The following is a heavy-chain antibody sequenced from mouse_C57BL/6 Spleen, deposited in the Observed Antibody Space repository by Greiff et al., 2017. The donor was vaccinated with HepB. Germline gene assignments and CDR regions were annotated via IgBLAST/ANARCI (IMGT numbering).Heavy chain of an antibody. CDR1: GYAFSSSW. CDR3: ATYDGGFAY. Sequence: VQLQQSGPELVKPGASVKISCKASGYAFSSSWMNWVKQRPGKGLEWIGRIYPGDGDTNYNGKFKGKATLTADKSSSTAYMQLSSLTSEDSAVYFCATYDGGFAYWGQGTLVTVSA. CDR2: IYPGDGDT. V-gene: IGHV1-82*01. J-gene: IGHJ3*01. D-gene: IGHD2-3*01.